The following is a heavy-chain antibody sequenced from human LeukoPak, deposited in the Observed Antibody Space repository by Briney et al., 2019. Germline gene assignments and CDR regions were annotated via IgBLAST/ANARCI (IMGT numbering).Heavy chain of an antibody. J-gene: IGHJ6*02. Sequence: GGSLRLSCAASGLTFDDSAMHWVRQVPGKGLEWVSGINRSGGTVGYADSVKGRFTISRDNAKNSLCLQMSSLRADDTAVYYCARGGSYRAPDYNYYYGMDVWGQGTTVTVSS. D-gene: IGHD3-16*02. CDR3: ARGGSYRAPDYNYYYGMDV. CDR1: GLTFDDSA. V-gene: IGHV3-9*01. CDR2: INRSGGTV.